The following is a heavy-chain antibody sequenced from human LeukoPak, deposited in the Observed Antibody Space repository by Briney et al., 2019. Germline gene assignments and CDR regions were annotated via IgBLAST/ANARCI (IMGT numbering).Heavy chain of an antibody. CDR3: AKEEVYSSSWNRLDY. J-gene: IGHJ4*02. CDR1: GFTFSSYA. V-gene: IGHV3-23*01. CDR2: ISGSGGST. Sequence: PGGSQRLSCAASGFTFSSYAMSWVRQAPGKGLEWVSAISGSGGSTYYADSVKGRFTISRDNSKNTLYLQMNSLRAEDTAVYYCAKEEVYSSSWNRLDYWGQGTLVTVSS. D-gene: IGHD6-13*01.